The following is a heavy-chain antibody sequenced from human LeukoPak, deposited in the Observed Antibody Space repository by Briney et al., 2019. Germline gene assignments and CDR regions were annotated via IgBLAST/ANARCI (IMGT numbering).Heavy chain of an antibody. J-gene: IGHJ4*02. CDR3: ARRFDS. V-gene: IGHV3-48*03. CDR1: GLTFNSFD. Sequence: RGSMRLSCAASGLTFNSFDMNWVRQAPGKGLEWVSQISAGGSTIYYVDSVKGRFTISGDTAKNSLYLQMNSLRAEDTAIYYCARRFDSWGQGTLVTVSS. CDR2: ISAGGSTI.